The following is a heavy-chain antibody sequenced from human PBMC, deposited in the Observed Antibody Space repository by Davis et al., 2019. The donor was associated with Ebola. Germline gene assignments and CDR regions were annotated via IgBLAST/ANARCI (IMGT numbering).Heavy chain of an antibody. CDR1: GDSISGYY. CDR3: ARGTAYGGNSVWFDP. Sequence: MPSETLSLTCTVSGDSISGYYWSWIRQPPGKGLESIGYIHYSGSTYYNSSLKSRVTISVDTSKNQFSLKLSSVTAADTAVYYCARGTAYGGNSVWFDPWGQGTLVTVSS. J-gene: IGHJ5*02. V-gene: IGHV4-59*12. D-gene: IGHD4-23*01. CDR2: IHYSGST.